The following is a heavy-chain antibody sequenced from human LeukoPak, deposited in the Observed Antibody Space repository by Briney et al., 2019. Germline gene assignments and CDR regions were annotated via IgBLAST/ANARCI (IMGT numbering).Heavy chain of an antibody. CDR2: IYYDRST. CDR1: GGSISSSSYY. CDR3: AKTGKTLLNYDFDY. D-gene: IGHD1-7*01. J-gene: IGHJ4*02. Sequence: PSETLSLTCTVSGGSISSSSYYWGWIRQPPGKGLEWIGNIYYDRSTYYNPSLKSRVTISVDTSKNQFSLKLNSVTAADTAVYYCAKTGKTLLNYDFDYWAREPWSPSPQ. V-gene: IGHV4-39*07.